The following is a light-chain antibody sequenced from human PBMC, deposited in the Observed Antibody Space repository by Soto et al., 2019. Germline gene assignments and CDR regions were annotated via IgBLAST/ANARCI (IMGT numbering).Light chain of an antibody. J-gene: IGKJ2*01. CDR2: GAS. CDR3: HQYGDSPRT. Sequence: ETVLTQSPGTMSLSPGESSTLSCRASRSLTSNSLAWYQQRRGQAPRLLMYGASNRATGIPDRFSGSGSGTEFALTITRLEPEAFAVYYCHQYGDSPRTFGQGNKLEIK. CDR1: RSLTSNS. V-gene: IGKV3-20*01.